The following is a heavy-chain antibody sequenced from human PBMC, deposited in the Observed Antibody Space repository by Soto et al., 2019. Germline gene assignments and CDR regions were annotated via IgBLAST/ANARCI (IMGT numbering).Heavy chain of an antibody. CDR1: GGTFSSYR. CDR2: IVPIYRTA. Sequence: SVKVSCKASGGTFSSYRINWVRQAPGQGLEWVGGIVPIYRTADYAQKFQGRVTITADESARTSYMELRSLKSQDTAVYFCAKGTSSEFLLSFDDWGHGTLVTVSS. D-gene: IGHD3-10*01. V-gene: IGHV1-69*13. J-gene: IGHJ4*01. CDR3: AKGTSSEFLLSFDD.